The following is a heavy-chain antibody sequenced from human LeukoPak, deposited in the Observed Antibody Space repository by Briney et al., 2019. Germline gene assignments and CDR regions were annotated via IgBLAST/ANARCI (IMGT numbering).Heavy chain of an antibody. CDR3: TTDAWGRITIFGVVIDNYYYYMDV. V-gene: IGHV3-15*01. Sequence: GGSLRLSCAASGFTFSNAWMCWVRQAPGKGLEWVGRIKSETDGGTTDYAAPVKGRFTISRDDSKNTLYLQMNSLKTEDTAVYYCTTDAWGRITIFGVVIDNYYYYMDVWGKGTTVTVSS. CDR2: IKSETDGGTT. J-gene: IGHJ6*03. CDR1: GFTFSNAW. D-gene: IGHD3-3*01.